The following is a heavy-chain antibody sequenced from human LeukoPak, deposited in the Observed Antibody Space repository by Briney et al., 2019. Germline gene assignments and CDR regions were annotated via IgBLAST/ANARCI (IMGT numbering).Heavy chain of an antibody. CDR2: ISSSGSTI. D-gene: IGHD3-10*02. Sequence: GGSLRLSCAAFGFTFSSYEVNWVRQAAGKWLEWVSYISSSGSTIYYADSVKGRFTISRDNAKTSLYLQMNSLRAEDTAVYYCAELGITMIGGVWGKGTTVTISS. J-gene: IGHJ6*04. V-gene: IGHV3-48*03. CDR1: GFTFSSYE. CDR3: AELGITMIGGV.